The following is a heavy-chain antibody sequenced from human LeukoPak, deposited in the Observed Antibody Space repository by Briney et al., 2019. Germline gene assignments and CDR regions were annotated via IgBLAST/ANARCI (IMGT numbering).Heavy chain of an antibody. CDR2: INWKSGSI. V-gene: IGHV3-9*01. J-gene: IGHJ4*02. CDR3: ARDPSGSYYFDY. CDR1: GFTFDDYA. Sequence: GRSLRLSCAASGFTFDDYAMHWVRQTPGKGLEWVSGINWKSGSIGYADSVKGRFTISRDNAKNSLYLQMNSLRAEDTAVYYCARDPSGSYYFDYWGQGTLVTVSS. D-gene: IGHD3-3*01.